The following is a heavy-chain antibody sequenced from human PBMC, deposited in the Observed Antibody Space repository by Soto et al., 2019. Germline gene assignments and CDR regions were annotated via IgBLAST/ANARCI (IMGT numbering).Heavy chain of an antibody. CDR3: AKDRDKNYYDSSGLLKSYYFDY. Sequence: GGSLRLSCAASGFTFSSYAMSWVRQAPGKGLEWVSAISGSGGSTYHADSVKGRFTISRDNSKNTLYLQMNSLRAEDTAVYYCAKDRDKNYYDSSGLLKSYYFDYWGQGTLVTVSS. CDR2: ISGSGGST. D-gene: IGHD3-22*01. J-gene: IGHJ4*02. V-gene: IGHV3-23*01. CDR1: GFTFSSYA.